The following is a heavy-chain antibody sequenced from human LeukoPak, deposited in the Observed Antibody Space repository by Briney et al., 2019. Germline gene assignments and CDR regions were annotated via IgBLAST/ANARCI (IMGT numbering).Heavy chain of an antibody. CDR3: TKYDTSVNFDY. CDR1: GFTFTNAW. CDR2: IKSKTDGGTT. J-gene: IGHJ4*02. D-gene: IGHD3-22*01. V-gene: IGHV3-15*01. Sequence: GGSLRLSCVASGFTFTNAWMSWVRQAPGKGLEWVGHIKSKTDGGTTDYAEPVKGRFIISRDDSKHTLYLQMNSLKTDDTAVYYCTKYDTSVNFDYWGQGTLVTVSS.